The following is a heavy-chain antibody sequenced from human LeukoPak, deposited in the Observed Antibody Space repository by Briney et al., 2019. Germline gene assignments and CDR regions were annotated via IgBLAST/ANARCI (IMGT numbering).Heavy chain of an antibody. V-gene: IGHV3-30*02. CDR2: IRYEGVDK. D-gene: IGHD3-3*01. J-gene: IGHJ4*02. Sequence: PGRSLRLAWVASGFTFSRFCMHWVRQTPGKVLEWVAFIRYEGVDKYYRNSGKGRFTISRDNSKNMLNLQMDSLRTEDTALSSCVKDRVSRGYYALGYFESWGQGTLVSVSS. CDR1: GFTFSRFC. CDR3: VKDRVSRGYYALGYFES.